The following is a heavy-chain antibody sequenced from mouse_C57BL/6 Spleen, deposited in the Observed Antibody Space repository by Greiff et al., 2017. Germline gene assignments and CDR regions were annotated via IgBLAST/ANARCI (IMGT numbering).Heavy chain of an antibody. CDR2: IYPGSGST. CDR3: ARRYYGSSYESLFAD. D-gene: IGHD1-1*01. Sequence: QVQLKQPGAELVKPGASVKMSCKASGYTFTSYWITWVKQRPGQGLEWIGDIYPGSGSTNYTEKFKSRATLTVDTSSSTAYMQLSSLTSEDSAVYYCARRYYGSSYESLFADWGQGTLVTVSA. J-gene: IGHJ3*01. CDR1: GYTFTSYW. V-gene: IGHV1-55*01.